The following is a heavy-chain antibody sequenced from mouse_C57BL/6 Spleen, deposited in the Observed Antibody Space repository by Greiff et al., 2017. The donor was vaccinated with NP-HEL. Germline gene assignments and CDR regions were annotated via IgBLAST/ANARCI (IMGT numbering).Heavy chain of an antibody. J-gene: IGHJ2*01. CDR1: GYTFTSYW. Sequence: QVQLKQPGAELVRPGSSVKLSCKASGYTFTSYWMHWVKQRPIQGLEWIGNIDPSDSETHYNQKFKDKATLTVDKSSSTAYMQLSSLTSEDSAVYYCARRGGGSFFDYWGQGTTFTVSS. CDR3: ARRGGGSFFDY. V-gene: IGHV1-52*01. CDR2: IDPSDSET.